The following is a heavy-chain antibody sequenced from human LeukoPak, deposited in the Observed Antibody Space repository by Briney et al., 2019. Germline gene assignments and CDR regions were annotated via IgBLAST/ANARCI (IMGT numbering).Heavy chain of an antibody. CDR3: TTVLNVSAARGYSYGSHDY. CDR1: GFTFSNAW. D-gene: IGHD5-18*01. J-gene: IGHJ4*02. CDR2: IKSKTDGGTT. V-gene: IGHV3-15*01. Sequence: GGSLSLSCAASGFTFSNAWMSWVRQAPGKGLEWVGRIKSKTDGGTTDYAAPVKGRFTISRDDSKNTLCLQMNSLKTEDTAVYYCTTVLNVSAARGYSYGSHDYWGQGTLVTVSS.